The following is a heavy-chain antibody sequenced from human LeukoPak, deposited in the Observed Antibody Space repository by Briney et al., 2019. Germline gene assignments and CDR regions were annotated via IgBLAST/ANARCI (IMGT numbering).Heavy chain of an antibody. Sequence: PSETLSLTCSVSGYSIGSGYHWGWIRQPPRKGLEWIGSIYHSGSTYYNPSLKSRVTISVDTSKNQFSLKLSSVTAADTAVYYCARDLLYGDRYNWFDPWGQGTLVTVSS. V-gene: IGHV4-38-2*02. CDR1: GYSIGSGYH. CDR2: IYHSGST. CDR3: ARDLLYGDRYNWFDP. D-gene: IGHD4-17*01. J-gene: IGHJ5*02.